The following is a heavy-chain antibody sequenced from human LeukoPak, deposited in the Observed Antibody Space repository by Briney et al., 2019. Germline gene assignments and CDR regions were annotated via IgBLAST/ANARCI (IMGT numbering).Heavy chain of an antibody. CDR2: MGSDGGGI. V-gene: IGHV3-23*01. CDR3: AEYAPPTTVVTRFFDC. D-gene: IGHD2-21*02. Sequence: GGSLRLSCPAPESNFTNIALPWFRRPQGRGLEWVQVMGSDGGGIQYADSVKGRFSISRDNSKNTLYLQMNSLRTEDTAVYYCAEYAPPTTVVTRFFDCWGQGSLVSVSS. J-gene: IGHJ4*02. CDR1: ESNFTNIA.